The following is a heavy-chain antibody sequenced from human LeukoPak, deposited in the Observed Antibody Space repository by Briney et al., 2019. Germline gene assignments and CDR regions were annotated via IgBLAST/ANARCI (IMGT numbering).Heavy chain of an antibody. Sequence: SETLSLTCTVSGGSISSYYWSWIRQPPGKGLEWIGYIYTSGSTNYNPSLKSRVTISVDTSKNQFSLKLSSVTAADTAVYYCAGRQYNWNLNFDYWGQGILVTVSS. CDR2: IYTSGST. CDR1: GGSISSYY. V-gene: IGHV4-4*09. CDR3: AGRQYNWNLNFDY. J-gene: IGHJ4*02. D-gene: IGHD1-20*01.